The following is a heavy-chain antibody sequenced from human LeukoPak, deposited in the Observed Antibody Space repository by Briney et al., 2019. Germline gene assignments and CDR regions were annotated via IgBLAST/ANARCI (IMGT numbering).Heavy chain of an antibody. CDR1: GFTSSSYW. J-gene: IGHJ4*02. V-gene: IGHV3-23*01. D-gene: IGHD3-22*01. Sequence: PGGSLRLSCAASGFTSSSYWMSWVRQAPEKGLEWVSVISASGGRTSYADSVKGRFTVSRDNSKNTLYLQMNSLRAEDTAVYFCVEGGAPSYYDGSGDAYFDYWGQGTLVTVSS. CDR2: ISASGGRT. CDR3: VEGGAPSYYDGSGDAYFDY.